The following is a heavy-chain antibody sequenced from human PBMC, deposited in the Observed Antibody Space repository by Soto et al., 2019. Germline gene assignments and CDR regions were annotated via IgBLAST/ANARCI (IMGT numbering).Heavy chain of an antibody. D-gene: IGHD3-22*01. V-gene: IGHV3-15*07. CDR2: IKSKTDGGTT. Sequence: PGGSLRLSCAASGFTFSNAWMNWLRQAPGKGLDRLGRIKSKTDGGTTDYAAPVKGRFTISRDDSKNTLYLQMNSLKTEDTAVYYCTTGNYYDSSGYYLLTTGRVNWGQGT. J-gene: IGHJ4*02. CDR3: TTGNYYDSSGYYLLTTGRVN. CDR1: GFTFSNAW.